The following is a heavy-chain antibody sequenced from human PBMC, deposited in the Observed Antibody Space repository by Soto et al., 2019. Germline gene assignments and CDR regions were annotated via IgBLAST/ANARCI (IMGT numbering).Heavy chain of an antibody. D-gene: IGHD3-3*01. J-gene: IGHJ6*02. V-gene: IGHV1-2*04. Sequence: QVQLVQSGAEVKKPGASVKVSCKASGYTFTGYYMHWVRQAPGQGLEWMGWINPNSGGTNYAQKFQGWVTMTRDTSISTAYMELSRLRSDDTAVYYCAREKTYYDFWSGYSSPKTYYYYYGMDVWGQGTTFTVSS. CDR2: INPNSGGT. CDR1: GYTFTGYY. CDR3: AREKTYYDFWSGYSSPKTYYYYYGMDV.